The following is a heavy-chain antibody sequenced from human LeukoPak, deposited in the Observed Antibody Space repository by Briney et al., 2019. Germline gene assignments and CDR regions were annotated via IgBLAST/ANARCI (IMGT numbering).Heavy chain of an antibody. CDR1: GGSISSYY. D-gene: IGHD4-23*01. CDR3: ARITVAEAEYYYYYYGMDV. Sequence: QSSETLSLTCTVSGGSISSYYWSWIRQPPGKGLEWIGYIYYSGSTNYNPSLKSRATISVDTSKNQFSLKLSSVTAADTAVYYCARITVAEAEYYYYYYGMDVWGQGTTVTVSS. J-gene: IGHJ6*02. CDR2: IYYSGST. V-gene: IGHV4-59*01.